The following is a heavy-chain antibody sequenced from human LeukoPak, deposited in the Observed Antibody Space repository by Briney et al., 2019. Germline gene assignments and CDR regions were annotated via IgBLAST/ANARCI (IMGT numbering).Heavy chain of an antibody. Sequence: ASVKVSCKTSGFTFTGYYIHWVRQAPGQGFEWIGWINPDSGGADYAQKFQGRVTMTRDTSISTVYMELNSLTSDDTAVYYCARDLDDSSGDDYWGQGTLVTVSS. J-gene: IGHJ4*02. CDR2: INPDSGGA. V-gene: IGHV1-2*02. CDR3: ARDLDDSSGDDY. D-gene: IGHD3-22*01. CDR1: GFTFTGYY.